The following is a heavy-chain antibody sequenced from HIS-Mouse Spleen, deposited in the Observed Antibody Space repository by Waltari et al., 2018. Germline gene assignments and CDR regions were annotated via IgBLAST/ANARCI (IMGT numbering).Heavy chain of an antibody. CDR3: ARESDCSSTSCYTRDLDY. CDR1: GYTFTGYY. CDR2: INPNSGGT. Sequence: QVQLVQSGAEVKKPGASVKVSCKASGYTFTGYYMHWVRPAPRQGLEWMGWINPNSGGTNYAQKFQGRVTMTRDTSISTAYMELSRLRSDDTAVYYCARESDCSSTSCYTRDLDYWGQGTLVTVSS. D-gene: IGHD2-2*02. J-gene: IGHJ4*02. V-gene: IGHV1-2*02.